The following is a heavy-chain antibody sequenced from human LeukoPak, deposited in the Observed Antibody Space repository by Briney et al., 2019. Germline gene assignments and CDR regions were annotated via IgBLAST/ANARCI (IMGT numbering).Heavy chain of an antibody. CDR2: ISGSSSYI. J-gene: IGHJ4*02. CDR1: GFTFSSYS. Sequence: GGSLRLSCAASGFTFSSYSMNWVRQAPGKGLEWVSSISGSSSYIYYADSVKGRFTISRDNAKNSLYLQMNSLRAEDTAVYYCARLGPQYYFDYWGQGTLVTVSS. D-gene: IGHD3-16*01. V-gene: IGHV3-21*01. CDR3: ARLGPQYYFDY.